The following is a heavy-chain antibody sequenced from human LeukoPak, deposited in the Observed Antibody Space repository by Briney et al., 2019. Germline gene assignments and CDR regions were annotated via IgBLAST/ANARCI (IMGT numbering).Heavy chain of an antibody. CDR1: GFTFSSYS. CDR3: ARPRRPYYYYGMDV. V-gene: IGHV3-21*01. D-gene: IGHD1-14*01. Sequence: PGGSLRLSCAASGFTFSSYSMNWVRQAPGKGLEWVSSICSSSSYIYYADSVKGRFTISRDNAKNSLYLQMNSLRAEDTAVYYCARPRRPYYYYGMDVWGQGTTVTVSS. J-gene: IGHJ6*02. CDR2: ICSSSSYI.